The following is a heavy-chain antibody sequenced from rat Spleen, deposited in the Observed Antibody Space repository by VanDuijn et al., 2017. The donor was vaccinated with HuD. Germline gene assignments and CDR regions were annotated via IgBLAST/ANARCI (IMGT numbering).Heavy chain of an antibody. CDR2: ISPSGGAT. CDR3: VGAGYLRDWYFDF. V-gene: IGHV5-25*01. CDR1: GFSFSDYC. J-gene: IGHJ1*01. D-gene: IGHD2-2*01. Sequence: EVQLVESDGGLVQPGRSLKLSCAASGFSFSDYCLTWVRQAPKKGLEWVTSISPSGGATYYRVSVKGRFTISRDNAKRTLFLQMDSLRSDDTATYHCVGAGYLRDWYFDFWDPGTMVTVSS.